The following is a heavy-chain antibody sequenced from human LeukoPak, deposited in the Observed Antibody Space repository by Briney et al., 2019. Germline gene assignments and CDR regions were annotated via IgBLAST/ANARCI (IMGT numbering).Heavy chain of an antibody. CDR1: AGSISDYY. D-gene: IGHD3-9*01. CDR3: ATMSYDMLTGYRLLDF. J-gene: IGHJ4*02. V-gene: IGHV4-59*01. Sequence: PSETLSLTCTVSAGSISDYYWNWIRQSPGKGLEWIGYVSDTGNTKHNPSLTSRLSLSVDTSKNRFSLKLTSVTTADSAVYYCATMSYDMLTGYRLLDFWGRGTLVTVSS. CDR2: VSDTGNT.